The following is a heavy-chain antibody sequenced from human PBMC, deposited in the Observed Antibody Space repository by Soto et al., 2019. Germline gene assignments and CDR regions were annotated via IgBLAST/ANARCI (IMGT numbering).Heavy chain of an antibody. J-gene: IGHJ3*01. CDR2: IQYSGDT. Sequence: PSETLSLTCIVSGGSVGSGAYYWSWTRQPPGNALEWIGYIQYSGDTNYNSSLKSRVTISVDMSRNRFSLKLTSVTAADTAFYYCARHDYSDRAFDLWGQGTMVTVSS. D-gene: IGHD3-22*01. V-gene: IGHV4-61*08. CDR3: ARHDYSDRAFDL. CDR1: GGSVGSGAYY.